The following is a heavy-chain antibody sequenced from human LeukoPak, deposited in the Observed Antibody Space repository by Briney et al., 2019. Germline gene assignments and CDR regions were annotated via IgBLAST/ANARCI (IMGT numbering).Heavy chain of an antibody. CDR3: AKDLYGESAFDI. D-gene: IGHD4-17*01. CDR1: GFTFDDYA. Sequence: GGSLRLSCAASGFTFDDYAMHWVRQAPGKGLEWVSGISWNSGSIGCADSVKGRFTISRDNAKNSLYLQMNSLRAEDTALYYCAKDLYGESAFDIWGQGTMVTVSS. V-gene: IGHV3-9*01. CDR2: ISWNSGSI. J-gene: IGHJ3*02.